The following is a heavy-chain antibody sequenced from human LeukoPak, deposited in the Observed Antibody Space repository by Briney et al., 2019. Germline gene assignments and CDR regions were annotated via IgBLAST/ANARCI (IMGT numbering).Heavy chain of an antibody. D-gene: IGHD2-8*01. Sequence: GASVKVSCKASGYTFTSFAIHWVRQAPGQRLEWMGWMNPNSGNTGYAQKFQGRVTMTRNTSISTAYMELSSLRSEDTAVYYCAGTPRMYYGMDVWGQGTTVTVSS. CDR3: AGTPRMYYGMDV. CDR2: MNPNSGNT. CDR1: GYTFTSFA. J-gene: IGHJ6*02. V-gene: IGHV1-8*02.